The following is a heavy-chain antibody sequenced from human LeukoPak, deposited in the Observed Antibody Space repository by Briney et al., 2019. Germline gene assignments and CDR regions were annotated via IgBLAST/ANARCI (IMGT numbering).Heavy chain of an antibody. V-gene: IGHV3-7*01. CDR3: ARDRGVTMIVGAFEI. D-gene: IGHD3-22*01. CDR2: IKQDGSEK. Sequence: PGESLRLSCAASGFTFSSYWVSWVRQAPGKGLEWVANIKQDGSEKYYVDSVKGRFTISRDNAKNSLYLQMNSLRAEDTAVYYCARDRGVTMIVGAFEIWGQGTMVTVSS. CDR1: GFTFSSYW. J-gene: IGHJ3*02.